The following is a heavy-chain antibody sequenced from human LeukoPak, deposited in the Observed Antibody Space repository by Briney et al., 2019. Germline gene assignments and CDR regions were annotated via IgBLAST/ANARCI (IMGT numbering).Heavy chain of an antibody. CDR2: FDPEDGET. CDR1: GYTLTELS. D-gene: IGHD3-22*01. Sequence: ASVKVSCKVSGYTLTELSMHWVRQAPGKGLEWMGGFDPEDGETIYAQKFQGRVTMTEDTSTDTAYMELSSLRSEDTAVCYCATDPTKIDSSNPYGMDVWGQGTTVTVSS. CDR3: ATDPTKIDSSNPYGMDV. V-gene: IGHV1-24*01. J-gene: IGHJ6*02.